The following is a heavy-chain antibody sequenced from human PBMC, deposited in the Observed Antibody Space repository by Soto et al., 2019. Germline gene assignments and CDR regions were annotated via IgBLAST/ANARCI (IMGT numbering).Heavy chain of an antibody. CDR3: ARGNYDYVWGSYRYLSHFDY. J-gene: IGHJ4*02. Sequence: PSETLSLTCAVSGYSISSVYYWAWIRQPPGKGLEWLGSIYHSGSTYQKPSLNSRVSISVDTSKNKFSLKMSSMTAADTAVYYCARGNYDYVWGSYRYLSHFDYWGQGTLVTVSS. V-gene: IGHV4-38-2*01. CDR2: IYHSGST. D-gene: IGHD3-16*02. CDR1: GYSISSVYY.